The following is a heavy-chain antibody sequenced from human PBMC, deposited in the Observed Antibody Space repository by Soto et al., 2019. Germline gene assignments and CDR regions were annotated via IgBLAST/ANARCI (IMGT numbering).Heavy chain of an antibody. CDR2: INHSGST. CDR1: GGSFSGYY. V-gene: IGHV4-34*01. D-gene: IGHD3-3*01. J-gene: IGHJ4*02. CDR3: ARGLLNDFWTGYLG. Sequence: SETLSLTCAVYGGSFSGYYGSWIRQPPGKGLEWVGEINHSGSTNYNPSLKSRVTISVDTSKNQFSLKLSSVTAADTAVYYCARGLLNDFWTGYLGWGQGTLVTVSS.